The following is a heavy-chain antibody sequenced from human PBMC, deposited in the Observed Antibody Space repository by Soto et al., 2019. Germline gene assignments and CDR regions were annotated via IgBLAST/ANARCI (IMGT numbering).Heavy chain of an antibody. CDR2: ISYDGSNK. V-gene: IGHV3-30-3*01. J-gene: IGHJ6*02. D-gene: IGHD4-17*01. Sequence: PVGSLRLSCAASGFTFSSYAMHWVRQAPGKGLEWVAVISYDGSNKYYADSVKGRFTISRDNSKNTLYLQMNSLRAEDTAVYYCARDKGDYPPLGNGMDVWGQGTTVTVSS. CDR1: GFTFSSYA. CDR3: ARDKGDYPPLGNGMDV.